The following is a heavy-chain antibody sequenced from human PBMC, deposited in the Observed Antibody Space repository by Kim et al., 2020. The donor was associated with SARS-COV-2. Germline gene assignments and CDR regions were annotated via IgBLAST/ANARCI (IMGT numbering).Heavy chain of an antibody. CDR1: GYSFTSYW. CDR2: IYPGDSDT. CDR3: ARHRPGGYDILTGYSTKGHYYYYYGMDV. Sequence: GESLKISCKGSGYSFTSYWIGWVRQMPGKGLEWMGIIYPGDSDTRYSPSFQGQVTISADKSISTAYLQWSSLKASDTAMYYCARHRPGGYDILTGYSTKGHYYYYYGMDVWGQGTTVTVSS. V-gene: IGHV5-51*01. D-gene: IGHD3-9*01. J-gene: IGHJ6*02.